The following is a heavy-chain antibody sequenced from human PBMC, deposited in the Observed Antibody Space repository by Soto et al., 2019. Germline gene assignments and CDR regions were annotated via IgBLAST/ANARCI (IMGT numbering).Heavy chain of an antibody. J-gene: IGHJ6*02. Sequence: GGSLRLSCAASGFTFSSYSMNWVRQAPGKGLEWVSSISSSSSYIYYADSVKGRFTISKSIAYLQMNSLKTEDTAVYYCTRGSLKGGYYYGMDVWGQGTTVTVSS. CDR3: TRGSLKGGYYYGMDV. CDR1: GFTFSSYS. V-gene: IGHV3-21*03. CDR2: ISSSSSYI.